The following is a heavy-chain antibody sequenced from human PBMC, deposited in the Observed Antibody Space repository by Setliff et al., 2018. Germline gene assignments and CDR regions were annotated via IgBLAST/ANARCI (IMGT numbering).Heavy chain of an antibody. CDR2: ITSDGSST. J-gene: IGHJ6*03. Sequence: PGGSLRLSCAASGFTFSNYWMHWVRRAPGKGLVWVSRITSDGSSTTYADSVKGRFTISRDNAKSTLYLQMNSLRAEDTAVYYCAKLVWLTTWYYMDVWGKGTTVTVSS. V-gene: IGHV3-74*01. CDR1: GFTFSNYW. CDR3: AKLVWLTTWYYMDV. D-gene: IGHD5-18*01.